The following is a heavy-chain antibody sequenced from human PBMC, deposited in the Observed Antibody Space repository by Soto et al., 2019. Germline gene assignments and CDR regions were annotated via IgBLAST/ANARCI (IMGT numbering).Heavy chain of an antibody. CDR2: MFYSGAT. CDR1: GGSISDISYC. D-gene: IGHD2-15*01. J-gene: IGHJ5*02. CDR3: ARHKSGSDWLDP. Sequence: PSETLSLICTVSGGSISDISYCWGWIRQPPGKGLQWIGCMFYSGATYYNPSLKNRVTLSVDTSNKEFSLKLVSVTAPDTAVYYCARHKSGSDWLDPWGQGTLVTVSS. V-gene: IGHV4-39*01.